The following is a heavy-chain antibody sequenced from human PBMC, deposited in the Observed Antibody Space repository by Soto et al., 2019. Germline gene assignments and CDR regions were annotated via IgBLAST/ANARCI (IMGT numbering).Heavy chain of an antibody. CDR2: INAGNGNT. Sequence: GASVKVSCKASGYTFTSYAMHWVRQAPGQRLEWMGWINAGNGNTKYSQKFQGRVTITRDTSASTAYMELSSLRSEDTAVYYCATSAVAGTFNGMDVWGQGTTVTVS. J-gene: IGHJ6*02. D-gene: IGHD6-19*01. CDR1: GYTFTSYA. CDR3: ATSAVAGTFNGMDV. V-gene: IGHV1-3*01.